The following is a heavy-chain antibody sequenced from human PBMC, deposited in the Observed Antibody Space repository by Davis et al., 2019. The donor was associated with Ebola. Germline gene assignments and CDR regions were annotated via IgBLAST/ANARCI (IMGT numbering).Heavy chain of an antibody. V-gene: IGHV3-23*01. CDR1: GFTFSSYA. J-gene: IGHJ5*02. D-gene: IGHD1-26*01. CDR3: ARLTGSYPGWFDP. CDR2: ISGSGGST. Sequence: PGGSLRLSCAASGFTFSSYAMSWVRQAPGKGLEWVSAISGSGGSTYYADSVKGRFTISRDNSKNSLYLQMTSLGAEDTAVYYCARLTGSYPGWFDPWGQGTLVTVSS.